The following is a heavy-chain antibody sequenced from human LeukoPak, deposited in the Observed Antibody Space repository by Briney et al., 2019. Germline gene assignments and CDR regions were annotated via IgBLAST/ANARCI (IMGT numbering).Heavy chain of an antibody. CDR2: IRTEAYDGAT. CDR3: TRTFGYYYFYMDV. D-gene: IGHD3-16*01. J-gene: IGHJ6*03. V-gene: IGHV3-49*04. Sequence: GGSLRLSCAASGITFSSHAMSWVRQAPGKGLEWVGFIRTEAYDGATDYGASVKGRFTISRDDSKNIAYLQMNSLNTEDTAVYYCTRTFGYYYFYMDVWGKGTTVIVSS. CDR1: GITFSSHA.